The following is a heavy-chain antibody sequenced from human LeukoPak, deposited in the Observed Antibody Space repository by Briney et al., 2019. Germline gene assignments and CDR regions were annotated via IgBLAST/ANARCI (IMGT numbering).Heavy chain of an antibody. CDR2: IIPIFGTA. CDR1: GGTFSSYA. J-gene: IGHJ6*03. V-gene: IGHV1-69*06. Sequence: ASVKVSCKASGGTFSSYAISWVRQAPGQGLEWMGGIIPIFGTANYAQKFQGRVTITADKSTSTAYMELSSLRSEDTAVYYCARVLSSSWYSGYYYMDVWGKGTTVTISS. CDR3: ARVLSSSWYSGYYYMDV. D-gene: IGHD6-13*01.